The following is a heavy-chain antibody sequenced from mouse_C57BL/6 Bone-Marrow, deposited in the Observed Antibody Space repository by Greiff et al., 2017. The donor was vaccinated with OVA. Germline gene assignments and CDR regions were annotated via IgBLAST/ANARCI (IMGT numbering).Heavy chain of an antibody. J-gene: IGHJ3*01. Sequence: EVKVVESGGGLVKPGGSLKLSCAASGFTFSSYAMSWVRQTPEKRLEWVATISDGGSYTYYPDNVKGRFTISRDNAKNNLYLQMSHLKSEDTAMYYCARSDFWGQGTLVTVSA. CDR2: ISDGGSYT. CDR1: GFTFSSYA. V-gene: IGHV5-4*03. CDR3: ARSDF.